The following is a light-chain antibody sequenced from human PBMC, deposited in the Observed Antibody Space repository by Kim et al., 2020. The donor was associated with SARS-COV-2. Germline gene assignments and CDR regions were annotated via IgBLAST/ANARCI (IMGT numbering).Light chain of an antibody. V-gene: IGKV3-15*01. J-gene: IGKJ2*01. CDR1: QSISNN. CDR3: QHYNYWPPYT. Sequence: VSPGKRATLACRASQSISNNLAGYQQRPGQAPRLLSYGASARATGIADRFSGSGSGTEFTLTISSLQSEDFAIYYCQHYNYWPPYTFGQGTKLEI. CDR2: GAS.